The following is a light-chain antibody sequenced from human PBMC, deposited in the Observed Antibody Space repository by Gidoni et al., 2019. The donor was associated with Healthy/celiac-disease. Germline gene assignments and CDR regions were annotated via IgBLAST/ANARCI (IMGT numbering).Light chain of an antibody. Sequence: EIVLTPSPATLSLSPGARATLSCRASQSVSSYLAWYQQKPGQAPRLLIYDASNRATGIPARFSGRGSGTDFTLTISILEPEDFAVYYCQQRSNWPPTFGQGTKVEIK. CDR1: QSVSSY. CDR3: QQRSNWPPT. CDR2: DAS. J-gene: IGKJ1*01. V-gene: IGKV3-11*01.